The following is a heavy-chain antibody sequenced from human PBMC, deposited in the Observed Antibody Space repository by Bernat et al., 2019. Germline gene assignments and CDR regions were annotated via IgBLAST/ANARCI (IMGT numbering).Heavy chain of an antibody. V-gene: IGHV3-73*02. Sequence: VQLVESGGGLVQPGGSLKLSCAASGFTVSGSAMHWVRQASGRGPEWVGRIRNKTNNYATAYGASVKGRFTISRDDSKNTAYLQMNSLKTEDTAVYYCITTKDYYMDVWGKGTTVTVSS. J-gene: IGHJ6*03. CDR3: ITTKDYYMDV. CDR2: IRNKTNNYAT. CDR1: GFTVSGSA. D-gene: IGHD1-26*01.